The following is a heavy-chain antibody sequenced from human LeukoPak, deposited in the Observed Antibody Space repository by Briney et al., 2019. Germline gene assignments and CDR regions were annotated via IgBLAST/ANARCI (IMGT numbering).Heavy chain of an antibody. CDR2: VYYSGST. CDR3: ARVLDLSKRGLDAFDI. Sequence: SETLSLTCAVSGGSISSYYWTWIRQPPGKGLEWIGYVYYSGSTNYNPPLKSRVTISVDTSKKQFSLKLSSATAADTAVYYCARVLDLSKRGLDAFDIWGQGTMVTVSS. D-gene: IGHD3-16*01. V-gene: IGHV4-59*01. CDR1: GGSISSYY. J-gene: IGHJ3*02.